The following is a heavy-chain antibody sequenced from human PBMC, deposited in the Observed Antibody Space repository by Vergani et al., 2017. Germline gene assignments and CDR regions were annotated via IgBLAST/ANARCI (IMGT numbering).Heavy chain of an antibody. CDR2: ISSSSSYI. D-gene: IGHD6-19*01. CDR1: GFTFSSYS. Sequence: EVQLVESGGGLVKPGGSLRLSCAASGFTFSSYSMNWVRQAPGKGLEWVSSISSSSSYIYYADSVKGRFTISRDNSKNTLYLQMNSLRAEDTAVYYCARDLRIAVAGRRYYYYGMDVWGQGTTVTVSS. V-gene: IGHV3-21*01. CDR3: ARDLRIAVAGRRYYYYGMDV. J-gene: IGHJ6*02.